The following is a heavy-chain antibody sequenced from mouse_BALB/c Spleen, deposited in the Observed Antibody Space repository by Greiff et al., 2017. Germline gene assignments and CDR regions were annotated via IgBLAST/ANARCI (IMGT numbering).Heavy chain of an antibody. CDR1: GFTFSDYY. Sequence: EVQLVESGGGLVKPGGSLKLSCAASGFTFSDYYMYWVRQTPEKRLEWVATISDGGSYTYYPDSVKGRFTISRDNAKNNLYLQMSSLKSEDTAMYYCARDREGRLTGYFDYWGQGTTLTVSS. J-gene: IGHJ2*01. CDR3: ARDREGRLTGYFDY. V-gene: IGHV5-4*02. CDR2: ISDGGSYT. D-gene: IGHD4-1*01.